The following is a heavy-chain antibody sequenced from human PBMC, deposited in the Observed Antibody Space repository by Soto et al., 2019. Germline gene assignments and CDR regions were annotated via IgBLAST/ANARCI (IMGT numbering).Heavy chain of an antibody. CDR2: ISYDGRNK. D-gene: IGHD3-3*02. V-gene: IGHV3-30*18. CDR1: GFTFSSYG. CDR3: AKERAIFGVASHAFDN. J-gene: IGHJ3*02. Sequence: QVQLVESGGGVVQPGRSLRLSCAASGFTFSSYGMHWVRQAPGKGLEWVAVISYDGRNKYYADSVKGRFTISRDNSKNTLYMQMNSLIAEDTAVYYCAKERAIFGVASHAFDNWGQGTMVTVSS.